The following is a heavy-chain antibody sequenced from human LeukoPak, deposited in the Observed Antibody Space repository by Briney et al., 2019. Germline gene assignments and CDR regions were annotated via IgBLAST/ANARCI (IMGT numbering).Heavy chain of an antibody. CDR3: ARQDLREGQGY. J-gene: IGHJ4*02. CDR1: GYSISSGYY. D-gene: IGHD3-16*01. Sequence: PSETLSPTCAVSGYSISSGYYWGWIRQPPGKGLEWIGSIYHSGSTYYNPSLKSRVTISVDTSKNQFSLKLSSVTAADTAVYYCARQDLREGQGYWGQGTLVTVSS. V-gene: IGHV4-38-2*01. CDR2: IYHSGST.